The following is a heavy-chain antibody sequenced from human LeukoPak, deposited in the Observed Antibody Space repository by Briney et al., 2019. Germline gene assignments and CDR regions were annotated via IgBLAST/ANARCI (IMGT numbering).Heavy chain of an antibody. V-gene: IGHV3-21*01. CDR1: GFTFSSYS. Sequence: GGSLRLSCAASGFTFSSYSMNWVRQAPGKGLEWVSSISSSSYIYYADSVKGRFTISRDNAKNSLYLQMNSLRAEDTAVYYCARGRGYSGYDYGMDVWGQGTTVTVSS. D-gene: IGHD5-12*01. J-gene: IGHJ6*02. CDR3: ARGRGYSGYDYGMDV. CDR2: ISSSSYI.